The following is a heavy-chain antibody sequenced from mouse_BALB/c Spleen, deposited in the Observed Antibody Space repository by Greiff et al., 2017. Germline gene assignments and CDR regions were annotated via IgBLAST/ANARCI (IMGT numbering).Heavy chain of an antibody. Sequence: EVQLQQSGPELMKPGASVKISCKASGYSFTSYYMHWVKQSHGKSLEWIGYIDPFNGGTSYNQKFKGKATLTVDKSSSTAYMHLSSLTSEDSAVYYCAREGVDSSGYVYAMDYWGQGTSVTVSS. CDR2: IDPFNGGT. D-gene: IGHD3-2*01. J-gene: IGHJ4*01. V-gene: IGHV1-28*01. CDR1: GYSFTSYY. CDR3: AREGVDSSGYVYAMDY.